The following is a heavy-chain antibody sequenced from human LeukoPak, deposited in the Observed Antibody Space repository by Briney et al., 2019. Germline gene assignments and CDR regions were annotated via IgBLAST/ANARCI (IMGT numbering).Heavy chain of an antibody. CDR3: VRDGYSYGQKRGFDY. J-gene: IGHJ4*02. CDR1: RYTLTTYA. D-gene: IGHD5-18*01. V-gene: IGHV1-3*01. Sequence: AAVKVSSMPSRYTLTTYAMHCVRPAPQQRLEWMGWINPVKGNTKYTQTSQGRDTPSRDTTPSTADMELSSLRSEDTAGYYCVRDGYSYGQKRGFDYWGQGTPVTVPS. CDR2: INPVKGNT.